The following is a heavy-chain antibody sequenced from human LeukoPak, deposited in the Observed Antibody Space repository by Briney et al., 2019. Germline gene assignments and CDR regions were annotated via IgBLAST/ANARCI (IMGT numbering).Heavy chain of an antibody. CDR3: ARSYDRDAFDI. D-gene: IGHD3-22*01. CDR2: IYYSGST. CDR1: GGSISSYY. Sequence: SETLSLTCTVSGGSISSYYWSWIRQPPGKGLEWIGYIYYSGSTNYNPSLKSRVTISVDTSKNQFSLKLSSVTAADTAVYYCARSYDRDAFDIWGQGTMVTVSS. J-gene: IGHJ3*02. V-gene: IGHV4-59*08.